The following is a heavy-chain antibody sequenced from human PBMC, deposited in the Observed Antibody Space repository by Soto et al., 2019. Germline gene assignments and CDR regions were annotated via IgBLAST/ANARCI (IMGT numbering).Heavy chain of an antibody. Sequence: EVQLVETGGGLIQPGGSLRVSCAASGFTVSSYYMSWVLQAPGKGLEWVSVIYSGGSTYYADSVKGRFTVSRDNSKNMLSLQMNSLRAEDTAVYYCARGRYYYDSSGYHSPFDYWGQGTLVTVSS. CDR1: GFTVSSYY. D-gene: IGHD3-22*01. CDR2: IYSGGST. CDR3: ARGRYYYDSSGYHSPFDY. V-gene: IGHV3-53*02. J-gene: IGHJ4*02.